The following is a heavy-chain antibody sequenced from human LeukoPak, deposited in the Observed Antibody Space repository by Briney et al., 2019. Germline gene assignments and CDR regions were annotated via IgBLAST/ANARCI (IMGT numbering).Heavy chain of an antibody. J-gene: IGHJ4*02. CDR1: GFTFSSSA. CDR2: IIRSGANT. D-gene: IGHD6-13*01. V-gene: IGHV3-23*01. Sequence: GGSLRISCAASGFTFSSSAMNWVRQAPGKRLQWVSCIIRSGANTYYAASVKGRFTISRDNSKNTLYLQMNSLRAEDTAVYYCAKGLSSSCYDPYDYWGQGTLVTVSS. CDR3: AKGLSSSCYDPYDY.